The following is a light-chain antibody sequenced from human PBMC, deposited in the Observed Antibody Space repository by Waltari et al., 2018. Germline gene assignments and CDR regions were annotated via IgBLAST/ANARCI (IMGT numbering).Light chain of an antibody. CDR3: QQYNIWPLT. CDR1: HFVDGK. CDR2: GAS. Sequence: EIRMTQSPATLSVAPGERATLFCRASHFVDGKVAWYQQRPGQAPRLLMYGASIRATGFPPRFTASGSGTQFTLTIGSLQSEDFAVYFCQQYNIWPLTFGGGTRVEV. J-gene: IGKJ4*01. V-gene: IGKV3-15*01.